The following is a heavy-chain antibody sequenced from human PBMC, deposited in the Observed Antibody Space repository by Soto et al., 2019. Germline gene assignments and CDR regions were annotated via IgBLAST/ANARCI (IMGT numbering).Heavy chain of an antibody. J-gene: IGHJ5*02. Sequence: SVKVSCKASGGTFSSYAISWVRQAPGQGLGWMGGIIPIFGTASYAQKFQGRVTITADESTSTAYMELSSLRSEDTAVYYCAPLVVTAMSTALDWFDPWGQGTLVTVSS. CDR2: IIPIFGTA. V-gene: IGHV1-69*13. CDR1: GGTFSSYA. D-gene: IGHD2-21*02. CDR3: APLVVTAMSTALDWFDP.